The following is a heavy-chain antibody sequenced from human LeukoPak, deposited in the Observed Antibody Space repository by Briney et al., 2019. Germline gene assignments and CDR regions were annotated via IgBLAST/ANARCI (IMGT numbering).Heavy chain of an antibody. CDR2: IIPILGIA. CDR1: GGTFSSYA. D-gene: IGHD2-15*01. J-gene: IGHJ6*02. Sequence: SVKVSCKASGGTFSSYAIIWVRQAPGQGLEWMGRIIPILGIANYAQKFQGRVTITADKSTSTAYMELSSLRSEDTAVYYCATSGGRNRMVSYYYYGMDVWGQGTTVTVSS. V-gene: IGHV1-69*04. CDR3: ATSGGRNRMVSYYYYGMDV.